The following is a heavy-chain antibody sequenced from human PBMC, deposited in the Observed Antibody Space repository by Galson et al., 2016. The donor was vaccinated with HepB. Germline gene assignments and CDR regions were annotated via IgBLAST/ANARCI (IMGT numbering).Heavy chain of an antibody. D-gene: IGHD1-14*01. CDR1: GYTFSSYD. CDR3: ARDHGIQGGGWFDT. V-gene: IGHV1-8*01. Sequence: SVKVSCKASGYTFSSYDINWVRQATGQGLEWMGWMNPNSGDTGYAPKFQGRVTMTRDTSIYTAYLELISLTSDDTAVYYCARDHGIQGGGWFDTWGQGTLVTVSS. J-gene: IGHJ5*02. CDR2: MNPNSGDT.